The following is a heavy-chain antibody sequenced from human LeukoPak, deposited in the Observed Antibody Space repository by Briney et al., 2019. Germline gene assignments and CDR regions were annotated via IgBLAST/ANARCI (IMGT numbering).Heavy chain of an antibody. CDR2: ISSDSSYI. CDR1: GFTFTSYS. V-gene: IGHV3-21*01. CDR3: AASPSGSGYYFDY. D-gene: IGHD3-10*01. Sequence: PGGSLRLSCADSGFTFTSYSMNWVRRAPGKGLEWVSSISSDSSYIYYADSVKGRFTISRDNAKNSLYLEMNSLRAEDTAVYYCAASPSGSGYYFDYWGQGTLVTVSS. J-gene: IGHJ4*02.